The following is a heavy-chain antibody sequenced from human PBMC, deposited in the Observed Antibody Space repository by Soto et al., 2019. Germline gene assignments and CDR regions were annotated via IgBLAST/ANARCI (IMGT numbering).Heavy chain of an antibody. CDR1: GGSISSGDYY. J-gene: IGHJ5*02. Sequence: PSETLSLTCTVSGGSISSGDYYWSWIRQPPGKGLEWIGYIYYSGSTYYNPSLKSRVTISVDTSKNQFSLKLSSVTAADTAVYYCARGRFLDILPCGFDPWGQGTLVTVSS. V-gene: IGHV4-30-4*01. CDR2: IYYSGST. D-gene: IGHD3-3*01. CDR3: ARGRFLDILPCGFDP.